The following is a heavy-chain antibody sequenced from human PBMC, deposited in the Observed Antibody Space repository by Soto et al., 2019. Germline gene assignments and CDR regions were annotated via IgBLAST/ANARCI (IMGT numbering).Heavy chain of an antibody. D-gene: IGHD5-12*01. CDR1: GFRFSDFA. Sequence: EVQLLESGGGFVQPGGSLRLSCAASGFRFSDFAMTWVRQAPGRGLEWVSAITGNASSTYYADSVKGRFTISRDNSKNTLYLQINSLRAEDTAIYYCAKGAEGYVVSSLDSWGQGTLVTVSS. CDR2: ITGNASST. V-gene: IGHV3-23*01. CDR3: AKGAEGYVVSSLDS. J-gene: IGHJ4*02.